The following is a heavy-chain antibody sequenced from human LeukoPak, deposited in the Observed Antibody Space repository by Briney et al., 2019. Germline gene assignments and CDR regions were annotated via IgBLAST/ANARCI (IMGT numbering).Heavy chain of an antibody. V-gene: IGHV3-30*02. Sequence: GGSLRLSCAASGFTFSSYGMHWVRQAPGKGLEWVAFIRYDGSNEYYADSVKGRFTISRDNSKNTLYLQMNSLRAEDTAVYYCAKDYPIYCSSTSCASFDYWGQGTLVTVSS. CDR2: IRYDGSNE. CDR3: AKDYPIYCSSTSCASFDY. D-gene: IGHD2-2*01. J-gene: IGHJ4*02. CDR1: GFTFSSYG.